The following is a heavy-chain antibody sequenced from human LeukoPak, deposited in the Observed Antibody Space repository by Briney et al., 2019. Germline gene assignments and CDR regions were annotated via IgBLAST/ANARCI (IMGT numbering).Heavy chain of an antibody. J-gene: IGHJ6*02. D-gene: IGHD2-21*02. CDR3: ARDRPRPMTATYYYYALDV. CDR2: ISGTSSTT. CDR1: GFTFSSYS. Sequence: GASLRLSCAASGFTFSSYSMNWVRQAPGKGLEWVSYISGTSSTTYYVDSVKGRFTISRDNAKNSLFLQMSSLTDEDTAVYYCARDRPRPMTATYYYYALDVWGLGTTVTVSS. V-gene: IGHV3-48*02.